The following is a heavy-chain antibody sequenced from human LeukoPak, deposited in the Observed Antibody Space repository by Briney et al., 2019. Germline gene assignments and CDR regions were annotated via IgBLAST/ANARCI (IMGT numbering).Heavy chain of an antibody. CDR3: ASTSEYSSGWYLY. V-gene: IGHV4-39*01. Sequence: PSETLSLTCTVSSGSISSSSYYWGWIRQPPGKGLEWIGSIYYSGSTYYNPSLKSRVTISVDTSKNQFSLKLSSVTAADTAVYYCASTSEYSSGWYLYWGQGTLVTVSS. CDR1: SGSISSSSYY. J-gene: IGHJ4*02. CDR2: IYYSGST. D-gene: IGHD6-19*01.